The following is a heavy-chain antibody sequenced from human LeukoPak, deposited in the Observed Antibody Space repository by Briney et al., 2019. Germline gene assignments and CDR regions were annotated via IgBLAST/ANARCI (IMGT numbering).Heavy chain of an antibody. CDR2: INPNSGGT. Sequence: GASVKVSCKASGYTLTGYYMHWVRQAPGQGLEWMGWINPNSGGTNYAQKFQGRVTMTRDTSISTAYMELSRLRSDDTAVYYCARDHGYSSGWYNYWGQGTLVTVSS. CDR1: GYTLTGYY. CDR3: ARDHGYSSGWYNY. D-gene: IGHD6-19*01. V-gene: IGHV1-2*02. J-gene: IGHJ4*02.